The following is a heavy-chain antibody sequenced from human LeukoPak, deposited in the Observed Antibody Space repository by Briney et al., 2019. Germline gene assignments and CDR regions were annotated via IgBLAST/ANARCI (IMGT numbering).Heavy chain of an antibody. CDR2: IWYDGSNK. D-gene: IGHD3-9*01. Sequence: GSLRLSCAASGFTFSSYGMHWVRQAPGKGLEWVAVIWYDGSNKYYADSVKGRFTISRDNSKNTLYLQMNSLRAEDTAVYYCARDTKAGITISEYTADYWGQGTLVTVSS. J-gene: IGHJ4*02. CDR3: ARDTKAGITISEYTADY. CDR1: GFTFSSYG. V-gene: IGHV3-33*01.